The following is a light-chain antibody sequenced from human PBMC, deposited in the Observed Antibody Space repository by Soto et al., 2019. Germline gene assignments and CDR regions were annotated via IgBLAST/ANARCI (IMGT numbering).Light chain of an antibody. V-gene: IGKV3-20*01. CDR3: QQYGHSPYT. J-gene: IGKJ2*01. CDR1: QSVGSNY. CDR2: GAS. Sequence: EVVLTQSPGTLSLSPGEGATLSCRASQSVGSNYLAWFQQKLGRAPRLLIYGASSRATGIPDRFSGSGSGTDFTLTTTRLEPEDSAVYYCQQYGHSPYTFGQGAKVDIK.